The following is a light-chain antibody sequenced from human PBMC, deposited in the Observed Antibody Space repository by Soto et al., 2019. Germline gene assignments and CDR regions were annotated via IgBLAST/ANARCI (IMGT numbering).Light chain of an antibody. CDR3: CSYAGSTTLYV. CDR2: EVS. Sequence: SVRNNAAYGSRAPGLAISISSTGTSSDVGSYSLVSWYQQHPGKAPKLMIYEVSKRPSGVSNRFSASKSGNTASLTISGLHAEDEADYYCCSYAGSTTLYVFGSGSKFIVL. V-gene: IGLV2-23*02. J-gene: IGLJ1*01. CDR1: SSDVGSYSL.